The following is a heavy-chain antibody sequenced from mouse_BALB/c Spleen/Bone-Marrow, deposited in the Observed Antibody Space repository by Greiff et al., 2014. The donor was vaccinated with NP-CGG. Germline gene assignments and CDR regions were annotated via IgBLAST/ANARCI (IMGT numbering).Heavy chain of an antibody. V-gene: IGHV1-54*01. CDR1: GYAFTNYL. D-gene: IGHD3-2*01. CDR3: ARETVCGFAY. J-gene: IGHJ3*01. Sequence: QVQLLQSGAELVRPGTSVKVSCKASGYAFTNYLIEWVKQKPGQGLEWIGVSNPGSGGTNYNEKFKGKATLTTDKSSSTAYMQLSSLKSDDAAVYFCARETVCGFAYWGQGTLVTVSA. CDR2: SNPGSGGT.